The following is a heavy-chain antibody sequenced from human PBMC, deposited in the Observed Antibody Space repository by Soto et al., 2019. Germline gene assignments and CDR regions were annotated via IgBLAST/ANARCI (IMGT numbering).Heavy chain of an antibody. CDR2: ISTSGAST. J-gene: IGHJ6*02. D-gene: IGHD5-18*01. Sequence: GGSLRLSCAASGFTFSTYAMSWGRQAPGKGLELVSAISTSGASTYYADSVKGRFSISRDNSKNTLYLQMNSLRAEDTAVYYCAKDGGYSYGYSPRYYYGMDVWGQGTTVTVSS. V-gene: IGHV3-23*01. CDR1: GFTFSTYA. CDR3: AKDGGYSYGYSPRYYYGMDV.